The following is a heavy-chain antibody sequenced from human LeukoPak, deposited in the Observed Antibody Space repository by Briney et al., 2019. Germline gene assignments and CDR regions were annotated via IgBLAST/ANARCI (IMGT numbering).Heavy chain of an antibody. CDR2: IRSKAYGGTT. CDR3: TREELYCGGDCPFDY. Sequence: PGRSLRLSCTASGFTFGDYAMSWVRQAPGKGLEWVGFIRSKAYGGTTEYAASVKGRFTISGNDSKSIAYLQMNSLKTEDTAVYYCTREELYCGGDCPFDYWGQGTLVTVSS. J-gene: IGHJ4*02. V-gene: IGHV3-49*04. D-gene: IGHD2-21*02. CDR1: GFTFGDYA.